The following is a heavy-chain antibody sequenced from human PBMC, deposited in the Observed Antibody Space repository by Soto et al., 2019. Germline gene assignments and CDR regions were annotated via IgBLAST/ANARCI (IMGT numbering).Heavy chain of an antibody. V-gene: IGHV1-3*01. CDR1: GCTFTSYA. CDR2: INAGNGNT. Sequence: QVQLVQSGAEVKKPGASVKVSCKASGCTFTSYAMHWVRQAPGQRLEWMGWINAGNGNTKYSQKFQGRVTITRDTSASTADMELSSLRSEDTAVYYCARGVGSGLSDYWGQGTLVTVSS. CDR3: ARGVGSGLSDY. J-gene: IGHJ4*02. D-gene: IGHD1-26*01.